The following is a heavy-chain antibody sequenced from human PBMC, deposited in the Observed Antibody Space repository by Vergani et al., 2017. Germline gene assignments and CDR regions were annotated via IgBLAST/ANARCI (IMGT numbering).Heavy chain of an antibody. Sequence: QVQLVQSGAEVKKPGSSVKVSCKASGDTFSSYAISWVRQAPGQGLEWMGRIIPIFGTANYAQKFQGRVTITADESTSTAYMELSSLRSEDTAVYYCARDALVVVAATFSGGSGFDPWGQGTLVTVSS. CDR3: ARDALVVVAATFSGGSGFDP. CDR2: IIPIFGTA. CDR1: GDTFSSYA. J-gene: IGHJ5*02. D-gene: IGHD2-15*01. V-gene: IGHV1-69*13.